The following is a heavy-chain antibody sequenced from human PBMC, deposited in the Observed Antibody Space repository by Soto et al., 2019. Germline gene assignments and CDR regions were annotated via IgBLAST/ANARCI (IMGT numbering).Heavy chain of an antibody. CDR1: GYSFTSYW. J-gene: IGHJ6*02. CDR2: IYPGDSDT. D-gene: IGHD6-13*01. Sequence: GESLKIACNGSGYSFTSYWIGWVRQMPGKGLQWMGIIYPGDSDTRYSPSFQGQVTISADKSISTAYLQWSSLKASDTAMYYCARHLLAAPNTYYYYGMDVWGQGTTVTVSS. CDR3: ARHLLAAPNTYYYYGMDV. V-gene: IGHV5-51*01.